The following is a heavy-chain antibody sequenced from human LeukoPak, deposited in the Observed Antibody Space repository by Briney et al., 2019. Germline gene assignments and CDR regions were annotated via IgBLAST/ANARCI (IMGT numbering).Heavy chain of an antibody. Sequence: GGSLRLSCAASGYTFTTYWIHWVRQAPGKGLVWVSLINSDGSNTDYADSVKGRFTISRDNAKNMVYLQMNSLRAEDTAVYYCIRDPSSSFDYWGQGTLVTVSS. CDR3: IRDPSSSFDY. CDR1: GYTFTTYW. J-gene: IGHJ4*02. V-gene: IGHV3-74*01. CDR2: INSDGSNT. D-gene: IGHD6-13*01.